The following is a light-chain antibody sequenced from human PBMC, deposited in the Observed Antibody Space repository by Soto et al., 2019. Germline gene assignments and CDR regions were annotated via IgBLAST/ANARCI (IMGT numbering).Light chain of an antibody. J-gene: IGKJ2*01. Sequence: EIVLTQSPGTLSLSPGERGTPSCRAHQGFNRHYFAWYPPKPGQAPRLLIYGASSRATGIPDRFSGSGSGTDFTLTISRLEPEDFAVYYCQQYGSSPYTFGQGTKLEIK. CDR3: QQYGSSPYT. V-gene: IGKV3-20*01. CDR1: QGFNRHY. CDR2: GAS.